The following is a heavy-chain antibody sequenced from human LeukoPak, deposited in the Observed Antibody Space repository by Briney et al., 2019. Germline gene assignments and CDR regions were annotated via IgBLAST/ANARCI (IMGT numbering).Heavy chain of an antibody. CDR3: ARDLGYYDSSGSLDY. Sequence: GGSLRLSCAASGFTFSTYAMSWVRQAPGKGLEWVSAISGSDNSTYYADSVKGRFTISRDNSKNTLYLQMNSLRAEDTAVYYCARDLGYYDSSGSLDYWGQGTLVTVSS. CDR1: GFTFSTYA. D-gene: IGHD3-22*01. V-gene: IGHV3-23*01. J-gene: IGHJ4*02. CDR2: ISGSDNST.